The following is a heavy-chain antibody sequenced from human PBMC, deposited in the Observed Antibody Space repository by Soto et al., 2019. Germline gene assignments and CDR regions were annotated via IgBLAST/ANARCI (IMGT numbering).Heavy chain of an antibody. CDR3: AKAYFVWSSEQPYYFDY. CDR2: ISGSGGRS. V-gene: IGHV3-23*01. J-gene: IGHJ4*02. D-gene: IGHD3-16*01. CDR1: GFTFSYYA. Sequence: EVQLLDSGGGLVQPGGSPRLSCAASGFTFSYYAMTWVRQGPGKGLEWVSGISGSGGRSYYADSVKGRFTISRDNSKSTLYLQMNSLRAEDTAVYYCAKAYFVWSSEQPYYFDYWGQGTLVTVSS.